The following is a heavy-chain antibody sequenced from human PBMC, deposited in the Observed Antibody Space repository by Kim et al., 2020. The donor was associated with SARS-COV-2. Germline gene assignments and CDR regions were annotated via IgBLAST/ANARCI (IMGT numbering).Heavy chain of an antibody. D-gene: IGHD3-9*01. CDR3: ARGWYYDILTGYPYYFDY. V-gene: IGHV1-18*01. CDR1: GYTFTSYG. CDR2: ISAYNGNT. Sequence: ASVKVSCKASGYTFTSYGISWVRQAPGQGLEWMGWISAYNGNTNYAQKLQGRVTMTTDTSTSTAYMELRSLRSDDTAVYYCARGWYYDILTGYPYYFDYWGQGTLVTVSS. J-gene: IGHJ4*02.